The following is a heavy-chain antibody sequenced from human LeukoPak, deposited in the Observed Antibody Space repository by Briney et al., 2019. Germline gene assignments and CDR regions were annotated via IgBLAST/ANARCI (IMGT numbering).Heavy chain of an antibody. Sequence: SETLSLTCTVSGGSISSSSYFWGWIRQPPGKGVEWIGSIYYSGSTYYNPSLKSRVTISVDMSKNQFSMKLSSVTAADTAVYYCASALWFGELELDPWGQGTLVTVSS. CDR1: GGSISSSSYF. J-gene: IGHJ5*02. V-gene: IGHV4-39*01. D-gene: IGHD3-10*01. CDR2: IYYSGST. CDR3: ASALWFGELELDP.